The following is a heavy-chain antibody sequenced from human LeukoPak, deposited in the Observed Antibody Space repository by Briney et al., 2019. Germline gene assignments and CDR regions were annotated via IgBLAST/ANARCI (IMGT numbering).Heavy chain of an antibody. D-gene: IGHD5-24*01. J-gene: IGHJ3*02. Sequence: QVQLPESGPGLVEPSETLSLTCSVSGGSINSDYWNLIRQPPGKGLEWIGYIYHSGSTNYNPSLKSRVTISIDKSKKQFSLKLISVTAADTAIYYCARVGGMTTINNAAFDIWGQGTMVTVSS. V-gene: IGHV4-59*01. CDR2: IYHSGST. CDR1: GGSINSDY. CDR3: ARVGGMTTINNAAFDI.